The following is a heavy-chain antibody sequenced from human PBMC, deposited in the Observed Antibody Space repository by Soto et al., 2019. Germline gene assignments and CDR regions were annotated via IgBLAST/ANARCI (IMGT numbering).Heavy chain of an antibody. CDR2: IFYLGSS. CDR3: ARHSLALRKDSWFDP. V-gene: IGHV4-39*01. CDR1: GDSIISSDFY. Sequence: SETLSLTCTVSGDSIISSDFYWGWVRQPPGKGLEWIGSIFYLGSSYYNPSLKSRVTMSVDTSKNQFSLRLRSVTAADTALYFCARHSLALRKDSWFDPWGQGIMVTAPQ. D-gene: IGHD3-3*02. J-gene: IGHJ5*02.